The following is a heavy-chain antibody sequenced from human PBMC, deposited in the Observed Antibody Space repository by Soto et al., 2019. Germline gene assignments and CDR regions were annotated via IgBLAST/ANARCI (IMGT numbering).Heavy chain of an antibody. V-gene: IGHV1-46*01. Sequence: DSVKVSCKASGYTFTSYYMHWVRQAPGQGLEWMGIINPSGGSTSYAQKFQGRVTMTRDTSTSTVYMELSSLRSEDTAVFYCASPKTREAVAVSSPFYYYYGMDVWGQGTTVTVSS. CDR3: ASPKTREAVAVSSPFYYYYGMDV. J-gene: IGHJ6*02. D-gene: IGHD6-19*01. CDR2: INPSGGST. CDR1: GYTFTSYY.